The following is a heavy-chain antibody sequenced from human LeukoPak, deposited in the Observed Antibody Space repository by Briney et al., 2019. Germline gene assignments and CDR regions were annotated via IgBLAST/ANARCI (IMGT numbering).Heavy chain of an antibody. D-gene: IGHD2-2*01. Sequence: PSETLSLTCTVSGGSISSYYWSWIRQPAGKGLEWIGRIYTSGSTNYNPSLKSRVTMSVDTSKNQFSLKLSSVTAADTAVYYCARGYCSSTSCYPDYWGQGTLVTVSS. V-gene: IGHV4-4*07. CDR2: IYTSGST. CDR3: ARGYCSSTSCYPDY. CDR1: GGSISSYY. J-gene: IGHJ4*02.